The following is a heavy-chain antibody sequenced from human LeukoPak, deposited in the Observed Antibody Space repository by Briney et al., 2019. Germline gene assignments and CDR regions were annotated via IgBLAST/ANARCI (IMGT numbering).Heavy chain of an antibody. Sequence: GGSLRLSCAASGFTFSSYSMNWVRQAPGKGLEWVSVISGSGGSTYYADSVKGRFTISRDNSKNTLYLQMNSLRAEDTAVYYCAKGALVVTAVTTTDYWGQGTLVTVSS. J-gene: IGHJ4*02. V-gene: IGHV3-23*01. CDR1: GFTFSSYS. CDR3: AKGALVVTAVTTTDY. D-gene: IGHD4-11*01. CDR2: ISGSGGST.